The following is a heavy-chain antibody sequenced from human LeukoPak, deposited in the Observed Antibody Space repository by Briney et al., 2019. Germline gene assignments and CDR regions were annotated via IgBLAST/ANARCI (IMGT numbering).Heavy chain of an antibody. CDR2: ISSGSTI. D-gene: IGHD4-17*01. Sequence: PGGSLRLSCAASGFTFSSYEMNWVRQAPGKGLEWVSYISSGSTIYYADSLKGRFTISRDNAKNSLYLQMNSLRAEDTAVYYCVRARGGDYVGHWGQGTLVTVSS. CDR3: VRARGGDYVGH. J-gene: IGHJ5*02. CDR1: GFTFSSYE. V-gene: IGHV3-48*03.